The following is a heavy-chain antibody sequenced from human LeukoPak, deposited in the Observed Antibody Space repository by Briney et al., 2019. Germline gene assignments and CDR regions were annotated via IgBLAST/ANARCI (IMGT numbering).Heavy chain of an antibody. CDR3: TTDGLYSIDN. Sequence: GGSLRLSCAASGSTFSTDAMHWVRQAPGKGLEWVGRIKSKSDGGTIDYAAPVKGRFAISRDDSKNTLYLQIHSLKTEDTAVYYCTTDGLYSIDNWGQGTLVTVSS. V-gene: IGHV3-15*01. D-gene: IGHD2-15*01. CDR1: GSTFSTDA. CDR2: IKSKSDGGTI. J-gene: IGHJ4*02.